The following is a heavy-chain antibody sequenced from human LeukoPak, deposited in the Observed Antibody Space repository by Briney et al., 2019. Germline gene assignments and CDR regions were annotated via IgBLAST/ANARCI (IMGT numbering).Heavy chain of an antibody. CDR3: ARGRGYYDSSGYSPRGYFQH. J-gene: IGHJ1*01. D-gene: IGHD3-22*01. CDR2: INHSGST. Sequence: SETLSLTCAVYGGSFSGYYWSWIRQPPGKGLKWIGEINHSGSTNYNPSLKSRVTISVDTSKNQFSLKLSSVTAASTAVYYCARGRGYYDSSGYSPRGYFQHWGQGTLVTVSS. CDR1: GGSFSGYY. V-gene: IGHV4-34*01.